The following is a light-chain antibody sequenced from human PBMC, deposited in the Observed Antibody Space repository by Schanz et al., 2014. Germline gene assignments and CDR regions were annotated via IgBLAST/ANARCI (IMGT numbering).Light chain of an antibody. CDR2: AAS. CDR1: PLLFLS. J-gene: IGKJ1*01. Sequence: DIQMTQSPSSLSASVGDRVTITCRSLPLLFLSLNCYQHPPLTAPKLLIYAASTLQSGVPSRFSGSGSGTEFTLTINSLQPDDFATYYCQQYTGYSWTFGQGTKVEIK. V-gene: IGKV1-5*01. CDR3: QQYTGYSWT.